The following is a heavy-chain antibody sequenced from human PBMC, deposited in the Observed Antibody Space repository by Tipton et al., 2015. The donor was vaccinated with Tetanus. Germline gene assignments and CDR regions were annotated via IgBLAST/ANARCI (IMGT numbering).Heavy chain of an antibody. CDR2: VYYTGRT. Sequence: TLSLTCTVSGGSMSTYYWSWIRQPPGKGLEWIGYVYYTGRTDYNPSLKSRVTISVDTSKSQFSLRRTSVTAAGTAVYYCARSKLLGFGESLSGFDSWGQRTLGTVSS. J-gene: IGHJ5*01. CDR3: ARSKLLGFGESLSGFDS. D-gene: IGHD3-10*01. CDR1: GGSMSTYY. V-gene: IGHV4-59*01.